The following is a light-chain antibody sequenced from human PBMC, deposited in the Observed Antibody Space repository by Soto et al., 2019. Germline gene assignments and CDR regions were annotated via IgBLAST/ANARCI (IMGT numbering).Light chain of an antibody. J-gene: IGKJ5*01. Sequence: DIQMTQSPSSLSASVGCRLTISCRASEGIRNDLGWYQQKPGKAPKGVIFAASSLQSGVPSRFSGSGSGTDFNLTISSLQTEDFATYYCLQYKNSPITFGQGTRLEIK. CDR1: EGIRND. V-gene: IGKV1-17*01. CDR3: LQYKNSPIT. CDR2: AAS.